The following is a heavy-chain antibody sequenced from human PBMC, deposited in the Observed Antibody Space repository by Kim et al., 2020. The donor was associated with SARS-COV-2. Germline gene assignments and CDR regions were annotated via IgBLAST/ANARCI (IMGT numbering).Heavy chain of an antibody. J-gene: IGHJ4*02. Sequence: GGSLRLSCAASGFTFSSYGMHWVRQAPGKGLEWVAVIWYDGSNKYYADSVKGRFTISRDNSKNTLYLQMNSLRAEDTAVYYCARLAVAGTDDYWGQGTLVTVSS. D-gene: IGHD6-19*01. CDR2: IWYDGSNK. CDR3: ARLAVAGTDDY. V-gene: IGHV3-33*01. CDR1: GFTFSSYG.